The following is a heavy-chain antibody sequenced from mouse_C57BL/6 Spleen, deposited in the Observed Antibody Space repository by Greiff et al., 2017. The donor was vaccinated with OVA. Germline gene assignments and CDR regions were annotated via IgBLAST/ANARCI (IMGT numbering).Heavy chain of an antibody. CDR3: ARRGVGDY. V-gene: IGHV1-26*01. J-gene: IGHJ2*01. CDR2: INPNNGGT. D-gene: IGHD1-1*01. Sequence: EVQLQQSGPERVKPGASVKISCKASGYTFTDYYMNWVKQSHGKSLEWIGDINPNNGGTSYNQKFKGKATLTVDKSSSTAYMELRSLTSEDSAVYYCARRGVGDYWGQGTTLTVSS. CDR1: GYTFTDYY.